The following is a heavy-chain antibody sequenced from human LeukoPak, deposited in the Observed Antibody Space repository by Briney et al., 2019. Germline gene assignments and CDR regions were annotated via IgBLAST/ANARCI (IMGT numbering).Heavy chain of an antibody. CDR2: IKQDGTEK. J-gene: IGHJ3*02. CDR1: GFTISNYC. D-gene: IGHD6-13*01. CDR3: ARTFDTSSWYRAFDM. V-gene: IGHV3-7*02. Sequence: GGSLRLSCVASGFTISNYCMTWVRQAPGKGLEWVANIKQDGTEKQHVDSVKGRFTISRDNAKNSLYPQMNSLRAEDTAIYYCARTFDTSSWYRAFDMWGQGTMVTVSS.